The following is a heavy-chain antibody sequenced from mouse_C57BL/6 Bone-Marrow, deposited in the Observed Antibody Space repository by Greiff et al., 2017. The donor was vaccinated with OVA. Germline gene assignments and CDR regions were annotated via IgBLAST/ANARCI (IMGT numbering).Heavy chain of an antibody. CDR3: AREGRYFDV. CDR1: GFTFSSYA. J-gene: IGHJ1*03. V-gene: IGHV5-4*01. CDR2: ISDGGSYT. Sequence: EVQGVESGGGLVKPGGSLKLSCAASGFTFSSYAMSWVRQTPEKRLAWVATISDGGSYTSYPDNVNGRFPISRDNAKNNLYLQMSHLKSEDTAMYYCAREGRYFDVWGTGTTVTVSA.